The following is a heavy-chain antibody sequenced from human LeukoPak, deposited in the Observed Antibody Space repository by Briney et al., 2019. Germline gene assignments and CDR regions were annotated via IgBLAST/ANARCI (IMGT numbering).Heavy chain of an antibody. CDR1: GYTFTSYG. CDR3: ARNYRGGDCYPGAEYFQH. Sequence: VASVKVSCKASGYTFTSYGISWVRQAPGQGLEWMGWISAYNGNTNYAQKLQGRVTMTTDTSTSTAYMELRSLRSDDTAVYYCARNYRGGDCYPGAEYFQHWGQGTLVTVSS. CDR2: ISAYNGNT. J-gene: IGHJ1*01. D-gene: IGHD2-21*02. V-gene: IGHV1-18*01.